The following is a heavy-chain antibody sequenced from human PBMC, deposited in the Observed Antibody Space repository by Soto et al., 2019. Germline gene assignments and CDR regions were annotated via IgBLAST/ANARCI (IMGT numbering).Heavy chain of an antibody. Sequence: EVQLLESGGGLVQPGGSLRLSCAASGFIYSNYAMSWVRQAPGRGLEWVSGITGGGDTTKYADSVRGRFAISRDNSKNTLYLQMNSLRAEDTAVYYCAKQVGSSSSGWDYFDYWGQGTLVTVSS. CDR3: AKQVGSSSSGWDYFDY. J-gene: IGHJ4*02. D-gene: IGHD6-6*01. CDR1: GFIYSNYA. V-gene: IGHV3-23*01. CDR2: ITGGGDTT.